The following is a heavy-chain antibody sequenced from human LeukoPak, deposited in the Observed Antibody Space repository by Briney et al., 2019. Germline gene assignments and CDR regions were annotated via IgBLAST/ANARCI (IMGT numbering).Heavy chain of an antibody. Sequence: GESLKISCKDSGYSFTSYWIGWVRQMPGKGLEWSGIIYPGDSDTRYSPSFQGQVTISADKSISTAYLQWSSLKASDTAMYYCARHAGGYSSSSYFDYWGQGTLVTVSS. D-gene: IGHD6-13*01. J-gene: IGHJ4*02. CDR3: ARHAGGYSSSSYFDY. CDR2: IYPGDSDT. V-gene: IGHV5-51*01. CDR1: GYSFTSYW.